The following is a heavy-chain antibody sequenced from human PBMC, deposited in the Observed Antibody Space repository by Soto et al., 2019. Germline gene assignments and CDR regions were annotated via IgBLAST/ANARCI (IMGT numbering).Heavy chain of an antibody. CDR1: GFTFRTYW. Sequence: EVQLVESGGGLVQPGGSLRLSCAASGFTFRTYWMGWVRQAPGKGLEWVAFIKEDGGDKHYVDSVKGRFAISRDNAKNSLYLQMNRLRAEDTAVYYCARDTGGRSGKDVWGKGTMVTVSS. D-gene: IGHD1-1*01. CDR3: ARDTGGRSGKDV. V-gene: IGHV3-7*01. CDR2: IKEDGGDK. J-gene: IGHJ6*04.